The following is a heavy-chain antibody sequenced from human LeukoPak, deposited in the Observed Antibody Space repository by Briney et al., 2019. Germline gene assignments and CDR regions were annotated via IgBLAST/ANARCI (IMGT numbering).Heavy chain of an antibody. D-gene: IGHD1-26*01. Sequence: GGSLRLSCAASGFTFSSYSMNWVRQAPGKGLEWVSYISSSSSTIYYADSVKGRFTISRDNAKNSLYLQMNSLRAEDTAVYYCARALYSGSCPYYFDYWGQGTLVTVSS. CDR3: ARALYSGSCPYYFDY. J-gene: IGHJ4*02. V-gene: IGHV3-48*04. CDR1: GFTFSSYS. CDR2: ISSSSSTI.